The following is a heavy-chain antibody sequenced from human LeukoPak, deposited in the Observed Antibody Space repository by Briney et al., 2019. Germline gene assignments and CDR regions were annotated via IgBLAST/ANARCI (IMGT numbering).Heavy chain of an antibody. D-gene: IGHD3-3*01. V-gene: IGHV4-31*03. CDR1: GGSISSGGYY. J-gene: IGHJ5*02. Sequence: SQTLSLTCTVSGGSISSGGYYWSWIRQHPGKGLEWIGYIYYSGSTYYNPSLKSRVTISVDTSKNQFPLKLSSVTAADTAVYYCAGMYYDFWSGSVSSSSYNWFDPWGQGTLVTVSS. CDR2: IYYSGST. CDR3: AGMYYDFWSGSVSSSSYNWFDP.